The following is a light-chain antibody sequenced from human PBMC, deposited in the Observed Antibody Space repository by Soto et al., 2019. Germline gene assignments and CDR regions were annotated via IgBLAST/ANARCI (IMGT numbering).Light chain of an antibody. Sequence: EIVLTQSPATLSMSPGERATLSCRASQSVSNYLAWYQQKPGQAPRLLIYEASNRASGIPARFSGRGSGTDFTLTISSLESEDFAVYYCQQYDNLPITFGQGTRLEIK. J-gene: IGKJ5*01. CDR3: QQYDNLPIT. CDR1: QSVSNY. V-gene: IGKV3-11*01. CDR2: EAS.